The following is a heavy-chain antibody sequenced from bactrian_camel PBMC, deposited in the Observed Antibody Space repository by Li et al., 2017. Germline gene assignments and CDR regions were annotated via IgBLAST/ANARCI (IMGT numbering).Heavy chain of an antibody. CDR2: FYRGDRT. D-gene: IGHD4*01. Sequence: HVQLVESGGGSVQTGGSLGLSCKGSTGIFSSVCMGWFRQVPGKEREEVAIFYRGDRTHCAESVTGRFTISLDHGTNTMYLQANRLKPDDGGMYYCASDPFGGPCRDATDFRYWGQGTQVTVS. CDR3: ASDPFGGPCRDATDFRY. V-gene: IGHV3S53*01. J-gene: IGHJ6*01. CDR1: TGIFSSVC.